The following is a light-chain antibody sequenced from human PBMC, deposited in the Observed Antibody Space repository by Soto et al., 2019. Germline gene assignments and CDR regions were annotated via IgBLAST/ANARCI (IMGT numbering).Light chain of an antibody. Sequence: DIQMTQSPSTLSGSVGDRVTITCRASQTISSWLAWYQQKPGKAPKLLIYKASTLKSGVPSRFSGSGSGTEFTLTSSSLQPYDFETYYCQHYDSYSEAFGQGTKVELK. V-gene: IGKV1-5*03. CDR2: KAS. J-gene: IGKJ1*01. CDR3: QHYDSYSEA. CDR1: QTISSW.